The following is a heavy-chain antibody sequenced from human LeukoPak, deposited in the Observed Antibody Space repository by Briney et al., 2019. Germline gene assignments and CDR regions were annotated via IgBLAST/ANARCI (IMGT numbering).Heavy chain of an antibody. J-gene: IGHJ3*01. CDR1: GGSISSSTSH. V-gene: IGHV4-39*01. D-gene: IGHD3-10*01. Sequence: SETLSLSCTVSGGSISSSTSHWGWVRQPPGKGLEWIGSTSYTGTTYYNPSLLSRVSISVDTSTNQFSLRMTSVTAGDTAVYYCARVGHDYYGSGSSAVHLWGQGTRVAVSP. CDR2: TSYTGTT. CDR3: ARVGHDYYGSGSSAVHL.